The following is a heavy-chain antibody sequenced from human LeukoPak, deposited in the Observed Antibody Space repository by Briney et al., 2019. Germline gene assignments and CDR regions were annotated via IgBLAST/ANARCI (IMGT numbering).Heavy chain of an antibody. Sequence: GGSLRLSCAASGFTFSSYNMNWVRQAPGKGLEWVSVIYSGGSTYYADSVKDRFTISRDNAKKSLYLQMNSLRAEDTAVYYCARVYQGVSLFDGIDYWGQGTLVTVSS. V-gene: IGHV3-66*01. CDR1: GFTFSSYN. CDR3: ARVYQGVSLFDGIDY. D-gene: IGHD3-10*01. CDR2: IYSGGST. J-gene: IGHJ4*02.